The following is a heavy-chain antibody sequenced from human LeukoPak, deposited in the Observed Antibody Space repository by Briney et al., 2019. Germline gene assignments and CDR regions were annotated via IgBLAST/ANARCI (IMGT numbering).Heavy chain of an antibody. J-gene: IGHJ4*02. Sequence: ASVTVSCKASGYTFTSYGISWVRQAPGQGLEWMGWISAYNGNTNYAQKLQGRVTMTTDTSTSTAYMELRSLRSDDTAVYYCARASGVSSSWYGGSYWGQGTLVTVSS. V-gene: IGHV1-18*04. CDR2: ISAYNGNT. CDR3: ARASGVSSSWYGGSY. CDR1: GYTFTSYG. D-gene: IGHD6-13*01.